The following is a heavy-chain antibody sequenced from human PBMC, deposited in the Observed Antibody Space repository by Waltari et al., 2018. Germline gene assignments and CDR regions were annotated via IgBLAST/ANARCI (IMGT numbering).Heavy chain of an antibody. CDR3: AKEDVVVVAATPGYYYYYYMDV. CDR2: ISGSGGST. D-gene: IGHD2-15*01. V-gene: IGHV3-23*01. CDR1: GFTFSSYA. Sequence: EVQLLESGGGLVQPGGSLRLSCAASGFTFSSYAMSWVRQAPGKGLEWGSAISGSGGSTYYADSVKGRFTISRDNSKNTLYLQMNSLRAEDTAVYYCAKEDVVVVAATPGYYYYYYMDVWGKGTTVTVSS. J-gene: IGHJ6*03.